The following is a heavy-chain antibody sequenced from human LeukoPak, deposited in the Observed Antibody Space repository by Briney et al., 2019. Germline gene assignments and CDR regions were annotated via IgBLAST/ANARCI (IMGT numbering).Heavy chain of an antibody. CDR1: VYTFTSYC. D-gene: IGHD2-15*01. Sequence: PSVKISCKTSVYTFTSYCISWVRQAPGQGRECMGWISAYSGNTKYAKEPQGRVSMSTETSPSPAYMELGRLRSGDRAVYYCARERGSRWYSGHGGLEAFDIWGQGTMLTVSS. V-gene: IGHV1-18*01. CDR2: ISAYSGNT. CDR3: ARERGSRWYSGHGGLEAFDI. J-gene: IGHJ3*02.